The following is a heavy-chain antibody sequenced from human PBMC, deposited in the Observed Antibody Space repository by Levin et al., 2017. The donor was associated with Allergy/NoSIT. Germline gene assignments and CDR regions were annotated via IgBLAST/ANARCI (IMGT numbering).Heavy chain of an antibody. CDR3: TTCYGDYDDYFDY. V-gene: IGHV3-49*03. D-gene: IGHD4-17*01. CDR1: GFTFGDYA. Sequence: PGGSLRLSCTASGFTFGDYAMSWFRQAPGKGLEWVGFIRSKAYGGTTEYAASVKGRFTISRDDSKSIAYLQMNSLKTEDTAVYYCTTCYGDYDDYFDYWGQGTLVTVSS. CDR2: IRSKAYGGTT. J-gene: IGHJ4*02.